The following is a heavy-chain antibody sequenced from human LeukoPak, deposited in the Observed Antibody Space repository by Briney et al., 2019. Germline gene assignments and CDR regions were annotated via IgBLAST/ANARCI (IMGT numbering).Heavy chain of an antibody. Sequence: GKSLRLSCAASGFTFSTYGMHWVRQAPGKGLEWVAVLCSDGSCISYADSVRGRFTISRDNSKNTLYLEMHSLRAEDTAVYYCARDTSAERGQQLANWGQGRLVIVSS. D-gene: IGHD6-13*01. CDR3: ARDTSAERGQQLAN. CDR1: GFTFSTYG. J-gene: IGHJ4*02. V-gene: IGHV3-33*01. CDR2: LCSDGSCI.